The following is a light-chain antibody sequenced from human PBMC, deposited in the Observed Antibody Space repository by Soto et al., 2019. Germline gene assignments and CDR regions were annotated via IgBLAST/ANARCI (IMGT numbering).Light chain of an antibody. J-gene: IGKJ1*01. V-gene: IGKV3-15*01. Sequence: EIVMTQSPASLSVSPGERATLSCRASKTVTRTLAWYQQKPGQAPRLLIYGASTRATGIPARFSGSGSGTEFTLTISSLQSEDSAVYYCQQNNNWPPATFGQGTKVEIK. CDR3: QQNNNWPPAT. CDR1: KTVTRT. CDR2: GAS.